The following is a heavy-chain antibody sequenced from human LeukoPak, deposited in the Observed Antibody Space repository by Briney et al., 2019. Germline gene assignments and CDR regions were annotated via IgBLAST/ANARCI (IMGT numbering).Heavy chain of an antibody. Sequence: PGGSLRLSCAASGFAFNNYGMNWVRQAPGKGLEWLSYISSDSSSLSYADSVRGRFTISRDNAKNSLYLQMNSLRDEDTAVYYCARRYSSGWSVFDYWGQGTLVTVSS. J-gene: IGHJ4*02. CDR2: ISSDSSSL. CDR1: GFAFNNYG. CDR3: ARRYSSGWSVFDY. D-gene: IGHD6-19*01. V-gene: IGHV3-48*02.